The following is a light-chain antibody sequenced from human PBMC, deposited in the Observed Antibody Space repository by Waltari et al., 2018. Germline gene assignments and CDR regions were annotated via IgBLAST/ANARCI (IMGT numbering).Light chain of an antibody. J-gene: IGLJ6*01. CDR1: SSDVDAYGS. V-gene: IGLV2-14*03. Sequence: QSALTQPASVSGSPGQSITISCTGISSDVDAYGSVSWYNTVSCYQQHPGKAPKPIIYDVTNRPSRVSKRFTGSKSHSTASLTISGLQAEDDADYYCISYVSSGTATFGGGTKVTIL. CDR2: DVT. CDR3: ISYVSSGTAT.